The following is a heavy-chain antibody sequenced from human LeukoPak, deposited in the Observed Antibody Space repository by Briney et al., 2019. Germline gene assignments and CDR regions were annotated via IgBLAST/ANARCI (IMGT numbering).Heavy chain of an antibody. V-gene: IGHV3-64*01. CDR2: MSSNGGST. CDR1: GFTFSAYA. D-gene: IGHD5-12*01. CDR3: ARGPLYSGYDLGG. Sequence: GGSLRLSCAASGFTFSAYAMHWVRQAPGKGLEYVSTMSSNGGSTSYANSVKGRFTISRDNSKNTLYLQMGSLRSEDTAVYYCARGPLYSGYDLGGWGQGTLVTVSS. J-gene: IGHJ4*02.